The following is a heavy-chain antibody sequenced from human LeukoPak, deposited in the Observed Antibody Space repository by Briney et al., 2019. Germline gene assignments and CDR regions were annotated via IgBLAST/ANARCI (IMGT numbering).Heavy chain of an antibody. V-gene: IGHV3-64D*06. J-gene: IGHJ4*02. CDR3: VPKGTEGY. CDR2: ISPTGGST. Sequence: GGSLRLSCSASGFAFSGHAMHWVRQAPGKGLQYVSAISPTGGSTYYADSVKGRFSISRDNSKNTLYLQMSSLRPEDTAVYYCVPKGTEGYWGQGTLVTVSS. CDR1: GFAFSGHA.